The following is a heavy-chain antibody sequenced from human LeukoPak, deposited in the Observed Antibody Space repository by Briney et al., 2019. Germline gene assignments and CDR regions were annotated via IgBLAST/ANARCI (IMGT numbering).Heavy chain of an antibody. CDR2: IYHDGST. CDR3: ATFFDFWFGP. J-gene: IGHJ5*02. CDR1: GGSFSGYY. D-gene: IGHD5/OR15-5a*01. Sequence: SETLSLTCAVYGGSFSGYYWSWIRQPPGEGPQWIGYIYHDGSTNYSPSLRSRVSISVDTSKNQFSLKLSSVTTADTAVYFCATFFDFWFGPWGQGTQVTVSS. V-gene: IGHV4-59*01.